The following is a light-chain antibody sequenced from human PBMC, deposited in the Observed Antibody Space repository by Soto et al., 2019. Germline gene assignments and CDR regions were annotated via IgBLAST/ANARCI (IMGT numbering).Light chain of an antibody. CDR3: SSYTSTNTPYV. CDR2: EVS. V-gene: IGLV2-14*01. J-gene: IGLJ1*01. Sequence: QSVLTQPASVSGSPGQSITISCTGTSSDVGGYKYVSWYQQHPGKAPKLMIYEVSSRPSGVSNRFSGSKSGNTASLIISGLQDDEEAYYYCSSYTSTNTPYVFGTGTKVTVL. CDR1: SSDVGGYKY.